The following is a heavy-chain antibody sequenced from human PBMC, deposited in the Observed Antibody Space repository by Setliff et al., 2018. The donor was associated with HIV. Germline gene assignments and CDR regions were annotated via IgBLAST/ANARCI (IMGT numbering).Heavy chain of an antibody. Sequence: SETLSLTCAVSDYPISSGYYWGWIRQPPGKGLEWIGSIYHSGSTYYNPSLKSRVTISVDTSKNQFSLKLSSVTAADTAVYYCARAAAGNTGPFDLWGQGTLVTVSS. CDR2: IYHSGST. V-gene: IGHV4-38-2*01. CDR3: ARAAAGNTGPFDL. J-gene: IGHJ4*02. D-gene: IGHD4-17*01. CDR1: DYPISSGYY.